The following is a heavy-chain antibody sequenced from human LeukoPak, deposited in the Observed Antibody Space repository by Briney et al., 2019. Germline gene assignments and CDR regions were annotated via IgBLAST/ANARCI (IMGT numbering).Heavy chain of an antibody. CDR2: ISGSGGST. CDR1: GFTFSSYA. J-gene: IGHJ6*02. CDR3: AKDRSSSLDV. Sequence: PGGSLRLSCAASGFTFSSYAMGWVRQAPGKGLEWVSAISGSGGSTYYAGSVKGRFTISRDNSKNTLYLQMNSLRAEDTAVYYCAKDRSSSLDVWGQGTTVTVSS. D-gene: IGHD6-13*01. V-gene: IGHV3-23*01.